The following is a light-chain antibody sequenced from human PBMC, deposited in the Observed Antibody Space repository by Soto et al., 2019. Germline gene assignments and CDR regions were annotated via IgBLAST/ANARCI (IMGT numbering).Light chain of an antibody. V-gene: IGKV3-20*01. Sequence: IGLTQSPATLSLSPGQRATLSCRASQTVGSNYLAWYQQKPGQAPRVLIHGASSRATGIPDRFNGSGSGTDFTFTISRLEPEDFAVYYCQQYSSSPRTFGQGTKVDIK. J-gene: IGKJ1*01. CDR3: QQYSSSPRT. CDR2: GAS. CDR1: QTVGSNY.